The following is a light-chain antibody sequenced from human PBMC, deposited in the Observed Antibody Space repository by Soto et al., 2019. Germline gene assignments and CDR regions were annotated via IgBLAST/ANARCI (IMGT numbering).Light chain of an antibody. CDR3: SSYASSSTLV. Sequence: QSVVTQHASVSGSPGQSITISCTGTSSDVGGYNFVSWYQQHPGKAPKVMIFEVSNRPSWVSNRFSGSKSGNTASLTISGLQAEDEADYYCSSYASSSTLVFGTGTKVTVL. CDR2: EVS. J-gene: IGLJ1*01. V-gene: IGLV2-14*01. CDR1: SSDVGGYNF.